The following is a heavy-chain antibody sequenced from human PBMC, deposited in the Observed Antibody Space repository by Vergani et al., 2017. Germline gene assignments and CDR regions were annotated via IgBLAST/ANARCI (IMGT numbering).Heavy chain of an antibody. V-gene: IGHV4-38-2*01. Sequence: QVQLQESGPGLVKPSETLSLTCAVSGYSISSGYYWGWIRQPPGKGLAWIGEINHSGSTNYNPSLKSRVTISVDTSKNQFSLKLSSVTAADTAVYYCARGFGDFKYYYYYYYMDVWGKGTTVTVSS. J-gene: IGHJ6*03. D-gene: IGHD3-10*01. CDR2: INHSGST. CDR1: GYSISSGYY. CDR3: ARGFGDFKYYYYYYYMDV.